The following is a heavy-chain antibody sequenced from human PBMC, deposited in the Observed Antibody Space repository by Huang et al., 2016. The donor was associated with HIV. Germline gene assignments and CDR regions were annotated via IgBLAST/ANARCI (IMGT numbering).Heavy chain of an antibody. V-gene: IGHV7-4-1*02. CDR2: IKTNTGNA. D-gene: IGHD3-16*02. J-gene: IGHJ4*02. CDR3: ARAYDYIWGSYRPISNY. Sequence: QVQLVQSGSELKKPGASVKISCKTSGYTFTHFPINWVRQAPGEVLECLVGIKTNTGNAMSAQAFTGRLVVSLDTSVSTADLEISDLKAEDTAVYYCARAYDYIWGSYRPISNYWGQGTLVTVSS. CDR1: GYTFTHFP.